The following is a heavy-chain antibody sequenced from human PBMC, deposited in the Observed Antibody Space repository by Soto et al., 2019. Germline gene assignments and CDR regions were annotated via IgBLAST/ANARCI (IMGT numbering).Heavy chain of an antibody. Sequence: QVQQQQWGARLLKPSETLSLTCAEYGRSMSGYNWSWLRRSPVRGLEWIGEIGPTGDTNYGPSFISRVTGSVDTANYELSLRLTQVTAADTATYLCARNGVGFGFDIWGLGTMVSVSS. CDR3: ARNGVGFGFDI. CDR2: IGPTGDT. J-gene: IGHJ3*02. CDR1: GRSMSGYN. D-gene: IGHD3-10*01. V-gene: IGHV4-34*02.